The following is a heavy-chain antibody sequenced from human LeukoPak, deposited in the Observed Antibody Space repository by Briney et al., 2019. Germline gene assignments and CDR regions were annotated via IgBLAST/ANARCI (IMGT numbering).Heavy chain of an antibody. Sequence: ASVKVSCKASGYTFTNYGISWVRQAPGQGLEWMGWISAYNGNTTYAQKLQGRVTMTTDTSTSTAYMELRSLRSDDTAVYYCARGDSSSSYYYYYMDVWGKGTTVTVSS. CDR2: ISAYNGNT. J-gene: IGHJ6*03. V-gene: IGHV1-18*01. D-gene: IGHD6-6*01. CDR3: ARGDSSSSYYYYYMDV. CDR1: GYTFTNYG.